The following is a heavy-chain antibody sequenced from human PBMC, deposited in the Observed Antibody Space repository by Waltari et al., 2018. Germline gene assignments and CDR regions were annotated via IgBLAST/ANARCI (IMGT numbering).Heavy chain of an antibody. CDR1: GFTFSSYG. CDR3: ARAKVYGDYVSSAFDI. Sequence: QVQLVESGGGVVQPGRSLRLSCAASGFTFSSYGMHWFRQAPGKGLEWVAVIWYDGSNKYYADSVKGRFTISRDNSKNTLYLQMNSLRAEDTAVYYCARAKVYGDYVSSAFDIWGQGTMVTVSS. V-gene: IGHV3-33*01. J-gene: IGHJ3*02. CDR2: IWYDGSNK. D-gene: IGHD4-17*01.